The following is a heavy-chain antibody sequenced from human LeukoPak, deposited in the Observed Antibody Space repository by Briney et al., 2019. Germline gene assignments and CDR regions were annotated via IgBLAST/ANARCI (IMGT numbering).Heavy chain of an antibody. D-gene: IGHD3-10*01. Sequence: SETLSLTCTVSGGSISSYYWSWIRQPPGKGLEWIGYIYYSGSTNYNPSLKSRVTISVDTSKNQFSLKLSSVTAADTAVYYCARGLHYYGSGSYYRHFDYWGQGTLVTVSS. CDR1: GGSISSYY. J-gene: IGHJ4*02. CDR3: ARGLHYYGSGSYYRHFDY. V-gene: IGHV4-59*08. CDR2: IYYSGST.